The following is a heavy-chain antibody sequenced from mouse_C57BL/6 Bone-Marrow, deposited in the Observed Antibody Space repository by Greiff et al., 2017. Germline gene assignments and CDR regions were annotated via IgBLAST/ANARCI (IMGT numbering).Heavy chain of an antibody. CDR1: GFTFSDYG. CDR2: ISSGSSTL. Sequence: EVKLVESGGGLVKPGGSLKLSCAASGFTFSDYGMHWVRQAPEKGLEWVAYISSGSSTLYYADTVKGRFTISRDNAKNTLFLQMTSLRSEDTAMYYCARPGYYDYSWFAYWGQGTLVTVSA. CDR3: ARPGYYDYSWFAY. V-gene: IGHV5-17*01. J-gene: IGHJ3*01. D-gene: IGHD2-4*01.